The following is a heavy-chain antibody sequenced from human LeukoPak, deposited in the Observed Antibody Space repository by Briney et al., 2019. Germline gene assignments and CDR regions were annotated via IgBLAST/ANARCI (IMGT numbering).Heavy chain of an antibody. CDR3: ARGDSSGYYFDY. D-gene: IGHD3-22*01. CDR1: GGSISSGDYY. V-gene: IGHV4-30-4*01. J-gene: IGHJ4*02. CDR2: IYYSGST. Sequence: SETLSLTCTVSGGSISSGDYYWSWIRQPPGKGLEWIGYIYYSGSTYYNPSLKSRVTISVDTSKNLFSLKLSSVTAADTAVYYCARGDSSGYYFDYWGQGTLVTVSS.